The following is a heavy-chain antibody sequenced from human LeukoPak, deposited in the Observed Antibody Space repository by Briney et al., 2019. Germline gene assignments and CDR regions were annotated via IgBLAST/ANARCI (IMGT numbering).Heavy chain of an antibody. J-gene: IGHJ4*02. CDR2: VDHSGST. V-gene: IGHV4-39*02. Sequence: SETLSLTCTVSGGSISSSSYYWGWIRQPPGKGLEWIGSVDHSGSTYYNTSLKSRVSISVDTSKNHFSLKLRSVTATDTAVYYCTRVLGGGSSGQWGQGTLVTVSS. CDR1: GGSISSSSYY. D-gene: IGHD6-19*01. CDR3: TRVLGGGSSGQ.